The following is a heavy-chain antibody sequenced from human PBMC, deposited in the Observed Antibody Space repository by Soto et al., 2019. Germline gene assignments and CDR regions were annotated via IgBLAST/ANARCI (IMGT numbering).Heavy chain of an antibody. Sequence: EVQLLQSGGGLVQPGGSLRLSCEASGFTFTSYAMNWVRQAPGKGLEWVSGISGSGGMTYYADSVKGRFTISRDNSKYSLYLQMNGLRAEDTAIYYCGKTWFGEFRDGLDVWGQGTTVTVSS. CDR3: GKTWFGEFRDGLDV. D-gene: IGHD3-10*01. J-gene: IGHJ6*02. CDR2: ISGSGGMT. V-gene: IGHV3-23*01. CDR1: GFTFTSYA.